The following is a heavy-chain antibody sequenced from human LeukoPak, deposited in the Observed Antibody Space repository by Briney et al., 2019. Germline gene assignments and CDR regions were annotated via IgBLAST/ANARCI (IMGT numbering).Heavy chain of an antibody. CDR3: ARVGDYSPRGWFDP. CDR2: INPSGGST. D-gene: IGHD4-11*01. J-gene: IGHJ5*02. V-gene: IGHV1-46*01. Sequence: ASVKVSCKASGYTFTSYYIHWVRQAPGQGLEWMGIINPSGGSTTYAQKFQGRVTMTRDMSTRTLYMELSSLRSEDTAFYFCARVGDYSPRGWFDPWGQGTLVTVSS. CDR1: GYTFTSYY.